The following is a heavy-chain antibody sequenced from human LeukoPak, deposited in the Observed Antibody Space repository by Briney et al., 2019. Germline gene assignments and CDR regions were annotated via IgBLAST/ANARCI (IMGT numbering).Heavy chain of an antibody. CDR3: AREIPTYYYDGSGYYFDY. D-gene: IGHD3-22*01. CDR2: ISAYNGNT. V-gene: IGHV1-18*01. J-gene: IGHJ4*02. Sequence: GASVKVSCKASGYTFTSYGTSWVRQASGQGLEWMGWISAYNGNTNYAQKLQGRVTMTTDTSTSTAYMELRSLRSDNTAVYYCAREIPTYYYDGSGYYFDYWGQGTLVTVSS. CDR1: GYTFTSYG.